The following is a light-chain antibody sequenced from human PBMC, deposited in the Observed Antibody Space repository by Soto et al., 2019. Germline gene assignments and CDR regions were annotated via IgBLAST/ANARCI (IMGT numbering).Light chain of an antibody. CDR2: GAS. CDR3: QQYVSASYT. J-gene: IGKJ2*01. Sequence: IVLTQSPGTLSLSPGERATLSCRASQSVSSSYLAWYQQKPGQAPRLLIYGASSRATGIPDRFSGSGSGTDFTLTISRLEPEDFAVYSCQQYVSASYTFGQGTKLEIK. CDR1: QSVSSSY. V-gene: IGKV3-20*01.